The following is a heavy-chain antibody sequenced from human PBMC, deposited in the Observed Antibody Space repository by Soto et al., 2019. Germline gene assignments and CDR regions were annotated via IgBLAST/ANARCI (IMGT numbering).Heavy chain of an antibody. CDR3: ARSGLTIFGVVPAPYGMDV. CDR1: GGSISSYY. J-gene: IGHJ6*02. V-gene: IGHV4-59*01. Sequence: SETLSLTCTVSGGSISSYYWSWIRQPPGKGLEWIGYIYYSGSTNHNPSLKSRVTISVDTSKNQFSLKLSSVTAADTAVYYCARSGLTIFGVVPAPYGMDVWGQGTTVTVSS. D-gene: IGHD3-3*01. CDR2: IYYSGST.